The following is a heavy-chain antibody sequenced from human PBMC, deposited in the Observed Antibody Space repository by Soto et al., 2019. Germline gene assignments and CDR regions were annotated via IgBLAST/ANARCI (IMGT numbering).Heavy chain of an antibody. CDR1: GFTFSAYS. D-gene: IGHD2-2*01. CDR3: ASPLRSTITY. Sequence: EVQLVESGGGLVQPGGSLRLSCAASGFTFSAYSMNWVRQAPGKGLEWVSYISSSSSTIYYADSVKGRFTISRDNAKNSLYLQMNSLRAEDTAVYYCASPLRSTITYWGQGTLVTVSS. V-gene: IGHV3-48*01. J-gene: IGHJ4*02. CDR2: ISSSSSTI.